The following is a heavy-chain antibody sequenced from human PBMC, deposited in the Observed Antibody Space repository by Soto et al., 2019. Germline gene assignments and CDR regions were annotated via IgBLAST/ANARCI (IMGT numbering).Heavy chain of an antibody. J-gene: IGHJ4*02. CDR2: IYSGGTT. CDR1: GFTVSSNY. Sequence: EVQLVESGGGLVQPGGSLRLSCAASGFTVSSNYMSWVRQAPGKGLEWVSVIYSGGTTYYADSVKGRFTISRDNSKNTLYLQMDSLRAEDTAVYYCDSAVAGTFHWGQGTLVTVSS. CDR3: DSAVAGTFH. D-gene: IGHD6-19*01. V-gene: IGHV3-66*01.